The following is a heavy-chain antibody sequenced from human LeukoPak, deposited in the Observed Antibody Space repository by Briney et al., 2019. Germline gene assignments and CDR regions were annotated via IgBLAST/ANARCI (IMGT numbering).Heavy chain of an antibody. J-gene: IGHJ4*02. CDR3: AREKTYYYDSSGYYYFDY. CDR2: IIPIFGTA. D-gene: IGHD3-22*01. V-gene: IGHV1-69*13. CDR1: GGTFSSYA. Sequence: ASVKVSCKASGGTFSSYAISWVRQAPGQGLEWMGGIIPIFGTANYAQKFQGRVTITADGSTSTAYMELSSLRSEDTAVYYCAREKTYYYDSSGYYYFDYWGQGTLVTVSS.